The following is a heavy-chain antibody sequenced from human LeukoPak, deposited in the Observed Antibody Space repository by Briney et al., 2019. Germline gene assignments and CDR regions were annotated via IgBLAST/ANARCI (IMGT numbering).Heavy chain of an antibody. CDR3: ASRAFYDSSGLDF. V-gene: IGHV4-59*08. Sequence: SETLSLTCRVSGGSIRNYYWTWIRQPPGKGLEWIGHVSNSGNTKYNPSLKSRVTISIDTSKKHFSLNLSSVSAADTAVYYCASRAFYDSSGLDFWGQGILVTVSS. CDR2: VSNSGNT. J-gene: IGHJ4*02. D-gene: IGHD3-22*01. CDR1: GGSIRNYY.